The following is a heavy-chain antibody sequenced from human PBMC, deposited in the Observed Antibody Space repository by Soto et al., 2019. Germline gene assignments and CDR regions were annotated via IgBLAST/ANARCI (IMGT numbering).Heavy chain of an antibody. D-gene: IGHD4-17*01. CDR2: IYYSGST. J-gene: IGHJ4*02. V-gene: IGHV4-39*01. CDR1: GDSITSNSYY. Sequence: SETLSLTCTVSGDSITSNSYYWGWIRQPPGKGLEWIGSIYYSGSTYYNPSLKSRVTISVDTSKNQFSLKLSSVTAADTAVYYCARSMTTVVTLDYWGQGTLVTVSS. CDR3: ARSMTTVVTLDY.